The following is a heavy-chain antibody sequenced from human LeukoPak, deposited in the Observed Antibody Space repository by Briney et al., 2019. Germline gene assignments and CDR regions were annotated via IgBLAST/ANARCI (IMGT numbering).Heavy chain of an antibody. CDR3: AKRGSGWYEDYYYYMDV. CDR2: IGGSGGGT. J-gene: IGHJ6*03. V-gene: IGHV3-23*01. D-gene: IGHD6-19*01. CDR1: GFTVSSKY. Sequence: GGSLRLSCAASGFTVSSKYMSWVRQAPGKGLEWVSAIGGSGGGTYYADSVKGRFTISRDNSKNTLYLQMNSLRAEDTAVYYCAKRGSGWYEDYYYYMDVWGKGTTVTISS.